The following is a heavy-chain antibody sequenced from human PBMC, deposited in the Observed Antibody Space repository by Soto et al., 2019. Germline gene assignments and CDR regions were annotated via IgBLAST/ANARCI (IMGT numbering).Heavy chain of an antibody. V-gene: IGHV4-59*01. J-gene: IGHJ4*02. Sequence: PSETLSLTCTVSGGSISSYYWSWIRQPPGKGLEWIGYIYYSESTNYNPSLKSRVTISVDTSKNQFSLKLSSVTAADTAVYYCARHATGGTYPLDYWGQGTLVTVSS. CDR1: GGSISSYY. CDR3: ARHATGGTYPLDY. D-gene: IGHD1-26*01. CDR2: IYYSEST.